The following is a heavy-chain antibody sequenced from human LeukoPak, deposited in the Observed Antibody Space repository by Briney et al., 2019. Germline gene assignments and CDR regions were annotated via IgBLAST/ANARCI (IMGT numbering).Heavy chain of an antibody. J-gene: IGHJ4*02. CDR2: VSASNGNT. CDR1: GYTFTHHG. V-gene: IGHV1-18*01. CDR3: ARDRDYYDCSGL. D-gene: IGHD3-22*01. Sequence: ASVQVSCKASGYTFTHHGISWVRQAPGQGLEWMGWVSASNGNTNYAKRLQGRVTMTTDTSTSTAYMELRSLTSDDTAVYYCARDRDYYDCSGLWGQGTLVTVSS.